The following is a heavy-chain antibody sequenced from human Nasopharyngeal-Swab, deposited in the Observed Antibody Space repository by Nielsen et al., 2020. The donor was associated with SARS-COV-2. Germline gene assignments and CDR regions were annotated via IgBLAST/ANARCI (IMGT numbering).Heavy chain of an antibody. J-gene: IGHJ6*02. CDR3: AREPHYDFWSGHGYGMDV. Sequence: SETLSLTCIVSGASLSSYYWSWIRQPAGKGLEWIGRIYTSGSTNYNPSLKSRVTMSVDTSKNQFSLKLSSVTAADTAVYYCAREPHYDFWSGHGYGMDVWGQGTTVTVSS. V-gene: IGHV4-4*07. D-gene: IGHD3-3*01. CDR2: IYTSGST. CDR1: GASLSSYY.